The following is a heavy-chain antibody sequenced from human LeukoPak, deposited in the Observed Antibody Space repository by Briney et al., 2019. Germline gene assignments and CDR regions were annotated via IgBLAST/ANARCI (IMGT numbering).Heavy chain of an antibody. CDR1: GFTFSSYW. J-gene: IGHJ4*02. CDR2: INTDGSNT. Sequence: PGGSLRLSCAASGFTFSSYWMHWVRQAPGEGLVWVSRINTDGSNTAYADSVKGRFTISRDNAKNTLYLQMNSLRAEDTAVYYCARDEIGITPLDYWGQGTLVTVSS. CDR3: ARDEIGITPLDY. D-gene: IGHD3-16*01. V-gene: IGHV3-74*01.